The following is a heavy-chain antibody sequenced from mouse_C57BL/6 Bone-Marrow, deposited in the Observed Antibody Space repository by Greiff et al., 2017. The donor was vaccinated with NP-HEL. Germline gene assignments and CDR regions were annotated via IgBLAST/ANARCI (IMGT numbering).Heavy chain of an antibody. D-gene: IGHD4-1*01. V-gene: IGHV5-6*01. CDR2: ISSGGSYT. Sequence: EVQLQESGGDLVKPGGSLKLSCAASGFTFSSYGMSWVRQTPDKRLEWVATISSGGSYTYYPDRVKGRFTISRDNAKNTLYLQMSSLKSEDTAMYYCARHLGDFDYWGQGTTLTVSS. J-gene: IGHJ2*01. CDR3: ARHLGDFDY. CDR1: GFTFSSYG.